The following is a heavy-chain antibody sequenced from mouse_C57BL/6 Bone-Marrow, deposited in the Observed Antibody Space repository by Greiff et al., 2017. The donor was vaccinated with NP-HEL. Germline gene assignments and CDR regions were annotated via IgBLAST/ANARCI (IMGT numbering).Heavy chain of an antibody. J-gene: IGHJ3*01. D-gene: IGHD3-3*01. V-gene: IGHV10-1*01. Sequence: VQLKESGGGLVQPKGSLKLSCAASGFSFNTYAMNWVRQAPGKGLEWVARIRSKSNNYATYYADSVKDRFTISRDDSESMLYLQMNNLKTEDTAMYYCVRHRGSSFAYWGQGTLVTVSA. CDR1: GFSFNTYA. CDR3: VRHRGSSFAY. CDR2: IRSKSNNYAT.